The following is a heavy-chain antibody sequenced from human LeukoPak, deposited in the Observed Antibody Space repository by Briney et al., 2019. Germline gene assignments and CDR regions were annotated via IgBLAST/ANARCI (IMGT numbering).Heavy chain of an antibody. CDR2: IYSGGST. D-gene: IGHD6-19*01. Sequence: GGSLRLSCAASGFTVSSNYMSWVRQAPGKGLEWVSVIYSGGSTYYADSVKGRFTISRDNSKNTLYLQMNSLRAEDTAVYYCARVGDSSGWYCDYWGQGTLVTVSS. V-gene: IGHV3-66*01. J-gene: IGHJ4*02. CDR3: ARVGDSSGWYCDY. CDR1: GFTVSSNY.